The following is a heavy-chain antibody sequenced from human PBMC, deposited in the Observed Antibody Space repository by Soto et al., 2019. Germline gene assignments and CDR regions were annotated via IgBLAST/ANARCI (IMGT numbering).Heavy chain of an antibody. D-gene: IGHD3-10*01. CDR3: ARVSVRGVIGYYYYGMDV. Sequence: QVQLQESGPGLVKPSQTLSLTCTVSGGSISSGGYSWSWIRQHPGKGLEWIGYIYYSGSTYYNPSLKSRVTISVDTSKNQFSLKLSSVTAADTAVYYCARVSVRGVIGYYYYGMDVWGQGTTVTVSS. V-gene: IGHV4-31*03. CDR1: GGSISSGGYS. J-gene: IGHJ6*02. CDR2: IYYSGST.